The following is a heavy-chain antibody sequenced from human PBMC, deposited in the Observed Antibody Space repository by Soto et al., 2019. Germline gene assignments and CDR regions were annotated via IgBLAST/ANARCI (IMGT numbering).Heavy chain of an antibody. CDR1: GYTFTNYG. CDR2: ISAYNGNT. V-gene: IGHV1-18*01. Sequence: GASVKVSCKASGYTFTNYGVTWVRQAPGQGLEWLGWISAYNGNTNYAQSLQGRVTMTTDTSTSTAYMELRSLRSDDTAVYYCARDTGRISVAVDFDYWGQGTLVTVSS. CDR3: ARDTGRISVAVDFDY. D-gene: IGHD6-19*01. J-gene: IGHJ4*02.